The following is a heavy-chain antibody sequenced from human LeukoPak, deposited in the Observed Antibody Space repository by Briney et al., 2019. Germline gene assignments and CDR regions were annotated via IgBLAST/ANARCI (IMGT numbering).Heavy chain of an antibody. CDR2: INPNSGGT. CDR1: GYTFTGYY. J-gene: IGHJ5*02. D-gene: IGHD3-10*01. Sequence: ASVKVSCKASGYTFTGYYMHWVRQAPGQGLEWMGWINPNSGGTNYAQKFQGRVTMTRDTSISTAYMGLSRLRSDDTAVYYCARETSSYGSGSYPFDPWGQGTLVTVSS. CDR3: ARETSSYGSGSYPFDP. V-gene: IGHV1-2*02.